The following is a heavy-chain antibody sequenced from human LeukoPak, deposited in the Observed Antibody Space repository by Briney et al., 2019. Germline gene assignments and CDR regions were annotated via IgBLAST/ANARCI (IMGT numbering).Heavy chain of an antibody. J-gene: IGHJ4*02. Sequence: PGRSLRLSCAASGFTFSSYRMHWVRQAPGKGLEWVAVISYDGSNKYYADSVKGRFTISRDNSKNTLYLRMNSLRAEDTAVYYCAKDRGGGKYSYGYFLDYWGQGTLVTVSS. CDR1: GFTFSSYR. CDR2: ISYDGSNK. V-gene: IGHV3-30*18. CDR3: AKDRGGGKYSYGYFLDY. D-gene: IGHD5-18*01.